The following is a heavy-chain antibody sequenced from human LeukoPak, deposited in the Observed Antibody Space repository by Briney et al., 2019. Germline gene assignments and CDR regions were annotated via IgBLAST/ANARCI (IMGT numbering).Heavy chain of an antibody. CDR1: GYTFTSYY. J-gene: IGHJ4*02. CDR2: INPSGGST. V-gene: IGHV1-46*01. CDR3: ARVDSRHTGGDY. Sequence: ASVKVSCKASGYTFTSYYMHWVRQAPGQGFEWMGIINPSGGSTSYAQKFQGKVTMTRDTSTSTVYLELSSLRSEDTAVYYCARVDSRHTGGDYWGQGTLVTVSS. D-gene: IGHD2-2*03.